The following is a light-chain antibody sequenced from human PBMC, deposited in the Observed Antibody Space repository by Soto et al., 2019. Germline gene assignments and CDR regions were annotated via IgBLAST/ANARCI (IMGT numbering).Light chain of an antibody. Sequence: EIVMTQSPATLSVSPGEGATLSCKASQNVYNNLAWYQQRPGQPPRLLIYDASARATGISARLSGSGYGTEFTLTISSLQSEDFAVYFCQQCRNWTLTFGGGTKVDIK. CDR3: QQCRNWTLT. J-gene: IGKJ4*01. V-gene: IGKV3-15*01. CDR2: DAS. CDR1: QNVYNN.